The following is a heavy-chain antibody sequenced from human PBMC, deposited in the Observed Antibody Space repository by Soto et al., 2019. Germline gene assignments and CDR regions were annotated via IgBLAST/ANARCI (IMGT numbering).Heavy chain of an antibody. CDR2: IWYDGSNK. CDR3: ARQYYYDSSGPWDFDY. J-gene: IGHJ4*02. D-gene: IGHD3-22*01. CDR1: GFTFSSYG. V-gene: IGHV3-33*01. Sequence: ESGGGVVQPGRSLRLSCAASGFTFSSYGMHWVRQAPGKGLEWVAVIWYDGSNKYYADSVKGRFTISRDNSKNTLYLQMNSLRAEDTAVYYCARQYYYDSSGPWDFDYWGQGTLVTVSS.